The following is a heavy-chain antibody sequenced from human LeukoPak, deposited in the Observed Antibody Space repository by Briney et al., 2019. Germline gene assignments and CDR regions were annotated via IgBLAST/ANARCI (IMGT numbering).Heavy chain of an antibody. CDR1: GFTFSSYS. CDR2: ISSSSSYI. J-gene: IGHJ3*02. V-gene: IGHV3-21*01. Sequence: GGSLRLSCAASGFTFSSYSMNWVRQAPGKGLEWVSSISSSSSYIYYADSVKGRFTISRDNAKNSLYLQMNSLRAEGTAVYYCAREARYYNDAFDIWGQGTMVTVSS. D-gene: IGHD3-10*01. CDR3: AREARYYNDAFDI.